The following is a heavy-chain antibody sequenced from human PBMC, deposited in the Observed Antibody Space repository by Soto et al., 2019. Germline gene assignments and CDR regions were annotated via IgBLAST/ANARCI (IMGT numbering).Heavy chain of an antibody. CDR1: GGSTTYYY. CDR3: AKGWGPGGIVVDY. V-gene: IGHV4-59*01. D-gene: IGHD3-22*01. CDR2: IYYTGST. J-gene: IGHJ4*02. Sequence: QVQLQESGPGLVKPSETLSLTCTVSGGSTTYYYWSWFRQAPGKGLEWLGYIYYTGSTNYNPSLKSRLTMSVDSSKSQCAVNLTSVTDEDTAVYYCAKGWGPGGIVVDYWGQGALVIVSS.